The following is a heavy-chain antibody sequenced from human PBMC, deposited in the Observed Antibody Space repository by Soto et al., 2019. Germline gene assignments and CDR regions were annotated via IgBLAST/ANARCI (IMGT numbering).Heavy chain of an antibody. CDR2: IDGSSDYT. CDR3: ARDSQQLGYFDY. CDR1: GFLFTDYY. Sequence: GGSLRLSCTASGFLFTDYYMSWIRQPPGKGLEWLAYIDGSSDYTNSADSVKGRFTISRDNAKNSVFLQMNNLRADDTAVYYCARDSQQLGYFDYWGQGTLVTVSS. D-gene: IGHD6-13*01. J-gene: IGHJ4*02. V-gene: IGHV3-11*05.